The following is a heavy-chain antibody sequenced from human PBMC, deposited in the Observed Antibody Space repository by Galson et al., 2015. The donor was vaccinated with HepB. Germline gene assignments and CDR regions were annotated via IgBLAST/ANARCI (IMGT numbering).Heavy chain of an antibody. D-gene: IGHD3-16*01. Sequence: SLRLSCAASGFTFRSYAMHWVRQAPGKGLEYVSAISSNGGSTYYADSVKGRFTISRDNSKNTLYLQMSSLRAEDMAVYYCVKGPGSAPLRNWFDPWGQGTLVTVPS. V-gene: IGHV3-64D*06. CDR1: GFTFRSYA. CDR2: ISSNGGST. J-gene: IGHJ5*02. CDR3: VKGPGSAPLRNWFDP.